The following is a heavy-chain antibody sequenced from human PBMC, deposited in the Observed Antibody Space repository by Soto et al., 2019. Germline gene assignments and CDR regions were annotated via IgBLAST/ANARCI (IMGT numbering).Heavy chain of an antibody. CDR1: GYTFTSYD. J-gene: IGHJ6*02. D-gene: IGHD1-26*01. CDR2: MNPNSGNT. CDR3: ARGGSYYYYYYGMDV. V-gene: IGHV1-8*01. Sequence: ASVKVSCKASGYTFTSYDTNWVRQATGQGLEWMGWMNPNSGNTGYAQKFQGRVTMTRNTSISTAYMELSSLRSEDTAVYYCARGGSYYYYYYGMDVWGQGTTVTFSS.